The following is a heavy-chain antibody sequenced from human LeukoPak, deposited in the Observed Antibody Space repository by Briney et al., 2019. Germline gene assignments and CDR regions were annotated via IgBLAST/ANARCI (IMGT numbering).Heavy chain of an antibody. D-gene: IGHD6-13*01. CDR3: ARDILGYTTSWCRFDY. CDR1: GYNFNNYG. J-gene: IGHJ4*02. Sequence: ASVKVSCKASGYNFNNYGISWVRQAPGQGLEWMGWISGYNGNTKSAQKLQDRVTMTTDTSTNTAYMELRSLRSDDTAVCYCARDILGYTTSWCRFDYWGQGSQVTVSS. V-gene: IGHV1-18*01. CDR2: ISGYNGNT.